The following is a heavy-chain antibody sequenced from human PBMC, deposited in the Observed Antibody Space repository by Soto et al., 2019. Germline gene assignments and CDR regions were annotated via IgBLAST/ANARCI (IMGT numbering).Heavy chain of an antibody. CDR3: TRDPRSSSSY. D-gene: IGHD6-6*01. Sequence: PGGSLRLSCAASGFTFSSYWMHWVRQAPGKGLVWVSRINTDGSITSYADSAKGRFTISRDNAKNTLDLQMNSLRDEDTAVYYCTRDPRSSSSYWGQGTLVTSPQ. J-gene: IGHJ4*02. CDR1: GFTFSSYW. V-gene: IGHV3-74*01. CDR2: INTDGSIT.